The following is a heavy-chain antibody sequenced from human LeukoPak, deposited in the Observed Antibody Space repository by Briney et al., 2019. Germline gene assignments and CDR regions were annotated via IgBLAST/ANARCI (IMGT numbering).Heavy chain of an antibody. V-gene: IGHV1-2*02. J-gene: IGHJ6*02. D-gene: IGHD3-22*01. CDR1: GYTFTGYY. CDR3: ARDLYYDSSGYSDYGMDV. CDR2: INPNSGGT. Sequence: ASVKVSCKASGYTFTGYYMHWVRQAPGQGLEWMGWINPNSGGTNYAQKFQGRVTMTRDTSTSTAYMELSRLRSDDTAVYYCARDLYYDSSGYSDYGMDVWGQGTTVTISS.